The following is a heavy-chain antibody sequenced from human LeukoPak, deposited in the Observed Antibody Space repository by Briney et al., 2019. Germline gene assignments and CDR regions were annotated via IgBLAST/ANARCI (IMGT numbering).Heavy chain of an antibody. Sequence: HPGGSLRLXCAASGFTSSSYWMSWVRQAPGKVLEWVANIKQDGSEKYYVSSGKGRFTISRDTAKHSLYLQMNSLIAAATAVFYCASGRDIVVVPAAAFDYWGQGTLVTVSS. V-gene: IGHV3-7*01. J-gene: IGHJ4*02. CDR3: ASGRDIVVVPAAAFDY. D-gene: IGHD2-2*01. CDR1: GFTSSSYW. CDR2: IKQDGSEK.